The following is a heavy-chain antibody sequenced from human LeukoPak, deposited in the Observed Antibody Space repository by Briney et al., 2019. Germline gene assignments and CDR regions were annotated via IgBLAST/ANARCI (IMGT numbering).Heavy chain of an antibody. Sequence: SETLSLTCTVCGASISSFYWSWIRQPPGKGLEWIGYIYYSGSTNSNPSLKSRVTISVDTSKNQFSLKVSSVTAADTAGYYCARGTSNVLGHFDWLHMDVWGKGTTVTVSS. CDR2: IYYSGST. CDR3: ARGTSNVLGHFDWLHMDV. V-gene: IGHV4-59*01. J-gene: IGHJ6*03. CDR1: GASISSFY. D-gene: IGHD3-9*01.